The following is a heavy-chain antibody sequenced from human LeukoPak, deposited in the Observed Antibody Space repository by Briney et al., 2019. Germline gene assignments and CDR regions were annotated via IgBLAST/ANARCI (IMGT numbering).Heavy chain of an antibody. J-gene: IGHJ6*03. V-gene: IGHV4-34*01. CDR3: ARLATGIDYFYYMDI. CDR1: GGSIRSYY. D-gene: IGHD2-8*02. Sequence: SETLSLTCTVSGGSIRSYYWSWIRQPPGKGLEWIGEINHSGSTNYNPSLKSRVTMSVDTSKKQFSLKVSSLTAADTAVYYCARLATGIDYFYYMDIWGKGTTVTVSS. CDR2: INHSGST.